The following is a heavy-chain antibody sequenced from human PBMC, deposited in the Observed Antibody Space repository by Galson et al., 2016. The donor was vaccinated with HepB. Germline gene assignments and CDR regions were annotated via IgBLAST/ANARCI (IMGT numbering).Heavy chain of an antibody. V-gene: IGHV3-15*04. CDR2: IESKADGGTT. J-gene: IGHJ4*02. CDR3: SARGVAESEDDFDY. CDR1: GFTFSTFG. Sequence: LRLSCAASGFTFSTFGMHWVRQAPGKGLEWVGRIESKADGGTTDYAAPVRDRFTISRDDSKNTLYLQINSLKTEDTGVYYCSARGVAESEDDFDYWGQGTLVTVSS.